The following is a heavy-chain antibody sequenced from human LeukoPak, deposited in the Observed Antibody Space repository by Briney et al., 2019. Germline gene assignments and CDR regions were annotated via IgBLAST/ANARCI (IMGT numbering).Heavy chain of an antibody. CDR1: GGSISSTNYY. V-gene: IGHV4-39*01. CDR3: ARQRSNSGYYSNWFDP. Sequence: PSETLSLTCTVSGGSISSTNYYWGWIRQPPGKGLEWIVTIYYSGNTYYNPSLKSRVTIYVDTSKTHFSLKLSFVTASDTAVYYCARQRSNSGYYSNWFDPCGQGTLVTVSS. D-gene: IGHD3-3*01. CDR2: IYYSGNT. J-gene: IGHJ5*02.